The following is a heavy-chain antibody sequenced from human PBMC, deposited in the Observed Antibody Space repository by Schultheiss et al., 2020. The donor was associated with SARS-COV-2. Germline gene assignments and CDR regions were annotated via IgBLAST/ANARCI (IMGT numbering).Heavy chain of an antibody. CDR3: AHKNSDGYNYIDY. D-gene: IGHD5-24*01. V-gene: IGHV2-70*12. CDR1: DYSVNMSVMC. J-gene: IGHJ4*02. CDR2: IDWDDDK. Sequence: SGPTLVKPTQTLTLTCTFSDYSVNMSVMCVSWIRQPPGKALKWLARIDWDDDKFYSTSLKTRLTISKDTSKNQVVLTMTNMDPVDTATYYCAHKNSDGYNYIDYWGQGTLVTVSS.